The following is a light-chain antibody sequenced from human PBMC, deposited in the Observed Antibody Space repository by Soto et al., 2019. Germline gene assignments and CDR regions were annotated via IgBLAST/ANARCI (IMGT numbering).Light chain of an antibody. V-gene: IGKV3-11*01. CDR3: QQRSNWWFT. J-gene: IGKJ3*01. Sequence: EIVLTQSPATLSLSPGERATLSCRASQSVSSYLAWYQQKPGQAPRLLIYDASNRATGIPARFSGSGSGTDFTLTISSLEPEDFAVYYCQQRSNWWFTFGHGTKVDIK. CDR2: DAS. CDR1: QSVSSY.